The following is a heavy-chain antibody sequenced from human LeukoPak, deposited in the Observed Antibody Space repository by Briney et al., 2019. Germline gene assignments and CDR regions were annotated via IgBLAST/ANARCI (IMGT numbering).Heavy chain of an antibody. J-gene: IGHJ4*02. CDR1: GFTFSSHW. D-gene: IGHD3-3*02. V-gene: IGHV3-74*01. Sequence: GGSLRLSCAASGFTFSSHWMHWVRQAPGKGLVWVSRINPDGSTTSYADSVKGRFTISRDSAKNTLYLQMSSLRAEDTAVYYCARVSVGRYYFDNWGQGTPVTVS. CDR3: ARVSVGRYYFDN. CDR2: INPDGSTT.